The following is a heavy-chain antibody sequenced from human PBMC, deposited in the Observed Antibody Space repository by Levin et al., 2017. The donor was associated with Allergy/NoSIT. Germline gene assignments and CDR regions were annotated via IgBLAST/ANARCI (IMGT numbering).Heavy chain of an antibody. J-gene: IGHJ4*02. D-gene: IGHD3-10*01. CDR2: IWYDGSNK. V-gene: IGHV3-33*01. CDR1: GFTFSSYG. CDR3: ARDYGSGSYCLDY. Sequence: GGSLRLSCAASGFTFSSYGMHWVRQAPGKGLEWVAVIWYDGSNKYYADSVKGRFTISRDNSKNTLYLQMNSLRAEDTAVYYCARDYGSGSYCLDYWGQGTLVTVSS.